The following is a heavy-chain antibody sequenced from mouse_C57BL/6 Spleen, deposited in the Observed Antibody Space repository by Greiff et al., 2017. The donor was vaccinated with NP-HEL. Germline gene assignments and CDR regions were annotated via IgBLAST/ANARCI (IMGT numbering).Heavy chain of an antibody. CDR1: GYTFTSYW. D-gene: IGHD4-1*01. V-gene: IGHV1-64*01. J-gene: IGHJ2*01. Sequence: QVQLQQPGAELVKPGASVKLSCKASGYTFTSYWMHWVKQRPGQGLEWIGMIHPNSGSTNYNEKFKSKATLTVDKSSSTAYMQLSSLTSAYSAVSYCARGELVLYYFDYWGPGTTLTVSS. CDR3: ARGELVLYYFDY. CDR2: IHPNSGST.